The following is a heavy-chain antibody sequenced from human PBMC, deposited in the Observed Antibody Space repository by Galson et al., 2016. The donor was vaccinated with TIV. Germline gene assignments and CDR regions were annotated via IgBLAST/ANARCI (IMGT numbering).Heavy chain of an antibody. V-gene: IGHV1-69*10. CDR1: GGTFSSSA. D-gene: IGHD3-3*01. J-gene: IGHJ3*01. Sequence: SVKVSCKASGGTFSSSAISWVRQAPGQGLEWMGGIVPFIGIGDYAQKFQGRITVTADESTDTAYMEMTSLTSADTAVYYCAKEIFTGSGAAFDLWGQGTMVTVSS. CDR2: IVPFIGIG. CDR3: AKEIFTGSGAAFDL.